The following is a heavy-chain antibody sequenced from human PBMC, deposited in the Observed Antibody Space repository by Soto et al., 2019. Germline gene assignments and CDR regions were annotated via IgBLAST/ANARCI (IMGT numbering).Heavy chain of an antibody. CDR1: DCNIISYY. V-gene: IGHV4-59*01. J-gene: IGHJ5*02. D-gene: IGHD3-10*01. CDR2: IYYSGST. CDR3: ARQSRGWFGELSPNWFDP. Sequence: TLSHTYTVSDCNIISYYWSWLRQPPGKGLEWIGYIYYSGSTNYNPSLKSRVTISVDTSKNQFSLKLSSVTAADTAVYYCARQSRGWFGELSPNWFDPWGQGTLVTVSS.